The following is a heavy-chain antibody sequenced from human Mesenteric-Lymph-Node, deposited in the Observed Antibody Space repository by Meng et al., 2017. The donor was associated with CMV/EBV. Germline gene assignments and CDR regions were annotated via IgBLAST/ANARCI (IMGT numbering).Heavy chain of an antibody. D-gene: IGHD3-22*01. J-gene: IGHJ4*02. Sequence: GGSLRLSCAASGFIFSNFGMHWVRQAPGKGLEWVAFIRNDGSIKYYADSVKGRFTISRDNSKNTLYLQMSSLRADDTAVYYCARDYTSRDSSDNWGQGTLVTVSS. CDR2: IRNDGSIK. CDR1: GFIFSNFG. V-gene: IGHV3-30*02. CDR3: ARDYTSRDSSDN.